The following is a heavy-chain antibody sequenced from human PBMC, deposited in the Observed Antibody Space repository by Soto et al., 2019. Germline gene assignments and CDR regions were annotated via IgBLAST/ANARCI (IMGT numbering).Heavy chain of an antibody. Sequence: SETLSLTCAVSGGSISSGGYSWSWIRQPPGKGLEWIGYIYHSGSTYYNPSLKSRVTISVDRSKNQFSPKLSSVTAADTAVYYCARRYCSGGSCYSGSFSWFGPWGQGTLVTVSS. CDR2: IYHSGST. J-gene: IGHJ5*02. D-gene: IGHD2-15*01. CDR1: GGSISSGGYS. V-gene: IGHV4-30-2*01. CDR3: ARRYCSGGSCYSGSFSWFGP.